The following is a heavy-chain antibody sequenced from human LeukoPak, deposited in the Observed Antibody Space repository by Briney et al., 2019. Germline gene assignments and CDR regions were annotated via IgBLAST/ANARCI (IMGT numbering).Heavy chain of an antibody. J-gene: IGHJ4*02. CDR1: GGSISSSSYY. D-gene: IGHD3-10*01. CDR2: IYYSGST. Sequence: PSETLSLTCTVSGGSISSSSYYWGWIRQPPGKGLEWIGSIYYSGSTYYNPSLKSRVTISVDTSKNQFSLKLSSVTAADTAVYYCARDVGAVTMVRGNFDYWGQGTLVTVSS. V-gene: IGHV4-39*07. CDR3: ARDVGAVTMVRGNFDY.